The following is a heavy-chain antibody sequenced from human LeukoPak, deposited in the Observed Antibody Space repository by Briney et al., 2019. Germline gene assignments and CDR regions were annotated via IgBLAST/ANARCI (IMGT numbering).Heavy chain of an antibody. CDR3: ARRSLEGFDY. CDR1: GFPFGDFG. CDR2: SADGSTTK. J-gene: IGHJ4*02. Sequence: GGSLRLSCVGSGFPFGDFGMSWVRQAPGKGLEWVSYSADGSTTKYYADSVKGRFIISRDNAKKSLYLKMNSLRAEDTAVYYCARRSLEGFDYWGQGTLVIVSS. D-gene: IGHD3-16*02. V-gene: IGHV3-48*04.